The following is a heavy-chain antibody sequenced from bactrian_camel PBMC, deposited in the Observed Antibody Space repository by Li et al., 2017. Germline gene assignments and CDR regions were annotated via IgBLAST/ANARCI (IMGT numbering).Heavy chain of an antibody. Sequence: HVQLVESGGGSVQAGGSLRLSCAVSGATVNAPCMGWFRQAPGKERERVALIDRYDKTYYADSVKGRFTAAKDDTKNTLSLEMNSLKPEDTGVYYCAARWYG. CDR1: GATVNAPC. D-gene: IGHD6*01. CDR2: IDRYDKT. V-gene: IGHV3S55*01.